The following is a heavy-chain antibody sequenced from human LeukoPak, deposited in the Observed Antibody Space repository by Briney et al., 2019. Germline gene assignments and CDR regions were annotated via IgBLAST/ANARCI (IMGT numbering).Heavy chain of an antibody. CDR3: ARGGKTRATEGTWFDP. J-gene: IGHJ5*02. V-gene: IGHV1-2*02. CDR1: GYTFTGYY. CDR2: INPDSGGT. Sequence: ASVKVSCKASGYTFTGYYMHWVRQAPGQGLEWMGWINPDSGGTSYAQKFQGRLTMTRDTSISTAYMELTSLRSDDTALYYCARGGKTRATEGTWFDPWGQGTLVTVSS. D-gene: IGHD1-7*01.